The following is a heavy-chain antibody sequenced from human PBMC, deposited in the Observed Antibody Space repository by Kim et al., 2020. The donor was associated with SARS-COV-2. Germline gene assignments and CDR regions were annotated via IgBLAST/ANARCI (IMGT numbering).Heavy chain of an antibody. CDR3: AKDYSTSLYNWFDS. J-gene: IGHJ5*01. D-gene: IGHD4-4*01. Sequence: YADSVKGPFTISRDNSKNSLYLQIHGLRPQNTAFYYCAKDYSTSLYNWFDSWGQRTLVTVSS. V-gene: IGHV3-43D*03.